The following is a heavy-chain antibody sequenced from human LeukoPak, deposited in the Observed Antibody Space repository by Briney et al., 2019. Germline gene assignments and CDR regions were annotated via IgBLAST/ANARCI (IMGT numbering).Heavy chain of an antibody. D-gene: IGHD3-10*01. J-gene: IGHJ5*02. CDR2: INPNSGGT. Sequence: ASVKVSCKASGYTFTGYYMHWVRQAPGQGLEWMGRINPNSGGTNYAQKFQGRVTMTRDTSISTAYMELSRLRSDDTAVYYCAREARLWFALNWFDPWGQGTLVTVSS. CDR3: AREARLWFALNWFDP. CDR1: GYTFTGYY. V-gene: IGHV1-2*06.